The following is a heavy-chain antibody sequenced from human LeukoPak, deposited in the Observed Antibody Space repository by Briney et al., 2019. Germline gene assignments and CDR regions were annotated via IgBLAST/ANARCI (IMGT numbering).Heavy chain of an antibody. CDR1: GYSFTTYW. CDR2: IYPGDSDT. CDR3: ARRVHRGGSYSSHSDY. D-gene: IGHD1-26*01. Sequence: GESLKISCKGSGYSFTTYWIAWVRQMPGKGLEWMGIIYPGDSDTAYCPSFQGQVTISADKSISTAYLQWSSLKASDTAMYYCARRVHRGGSYSSHSDYWGQGTLVTVSS. V-gene: IGHV5-51*01. J-gene: IGHJ4*02.